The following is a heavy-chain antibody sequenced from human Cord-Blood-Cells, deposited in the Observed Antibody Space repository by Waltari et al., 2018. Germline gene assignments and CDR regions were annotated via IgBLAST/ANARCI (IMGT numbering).Heavy chain of an antibody. CDR3: AREVAYCGGDCYYYYYGMDV. CDR1: GFTFSSYG. V-gene: IGHV3-33*01. J-gene: IGHJ6*02. D-gene: IGHD2-21*01. CDR2: IWYDGSNK. Sequence: QVQLVESGGGVVQPGRSLRLSCAASGFTFSSYGMHWVRQAPGKGLEWVAVIWYDGSNKNYADSVKGRFTISRDNSKNTLYLQMNSLRAEDTAVYYCAREVAYCGGDCYYYYYGMDVWGQGTTVTVSS.